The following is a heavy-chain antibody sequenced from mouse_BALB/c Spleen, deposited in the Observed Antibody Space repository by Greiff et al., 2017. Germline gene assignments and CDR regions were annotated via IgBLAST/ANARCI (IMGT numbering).Heavy chain of an antibody. CDR2: ISNGGGST. Sequence: EVHLVESGGGLVQPGGSLKLSCAASGFTFSSYTMSWVRQTPEKRLEWVAYISNGGGSTYYPDTVKGRFTISRDNAKNTLYLQMSSLKSEDTAMYYCASAYGYDERFAYWGQGTLVTVSA. CDR3: ASAYGYDERFAY. D-gene: IGHD2-2*01. J-gene: IGHJ3*01. V-gene: IGHV5-12-2*01. CDR1: GFTFSSYT.